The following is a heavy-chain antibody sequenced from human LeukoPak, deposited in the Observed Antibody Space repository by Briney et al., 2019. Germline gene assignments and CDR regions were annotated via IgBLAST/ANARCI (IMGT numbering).Heavy chain of an antibody. CDR3: ARYGELGYCSGGSCYILYYYYMDV. D-gene: IGHD2-15*01. V-gene: IGHV3-20*04. CDR1: GFTFDDYV. Sequence: GGSLRLSCAAAGFTFDDYVMSWVRQAPGKGLEWVSGINWNGGSTGYGDSVKGRFTISRDNAKNSLYLQMNSLRAEDTAVYYCARYGELGYCSGGSCYILYYYYMDVWGKGTTVTVSS. J-gene: IGHJ6*03. CDR2: INWNGGST.